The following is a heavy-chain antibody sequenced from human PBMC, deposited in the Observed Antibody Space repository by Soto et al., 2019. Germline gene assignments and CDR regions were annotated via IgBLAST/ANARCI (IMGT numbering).Heavy chain of an antibody. Sequence: QVQLLESGGGVVQPGRSLRLSCAASGFTFSTYAMHWVRQAPGKGLEWVAVISYDGSNKYYADSVKGRFTISRDNSKNTLYLQMNSLRTEDTAVYYCARGGKDGYRKDAFDIWGQGTMVTVPS. D-gene: IGHD5-12*01. J-gene: IGHJ3*02. CDR3: ARGGKDGYRKDAFDI. CDR1: GFTFSTYA. V-gene: IGHV3-30-3*01. CDR2: ISYDGSNK.